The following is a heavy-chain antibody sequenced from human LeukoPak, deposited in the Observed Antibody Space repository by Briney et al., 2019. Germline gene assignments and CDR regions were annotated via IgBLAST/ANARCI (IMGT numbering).Heavy chain of an antibody. J-gene: IGHJ4*02. D-gene: IGHD5-12*01. CDR1: GGTFSSYA. CDR3: ARSVGYSGYDLAFDY. Sequence: GASVKVSCKAYGGTFSSYAISWVRQAPGQGLEWMGGIIPIFGTANYAQKFQGRVTIPADKSTSTAYMELSSLRSEDTAVYYCARSVGYSGYDLAFDYWGQGTLVTVSS. V-gene: IGHV1-69*06. CDR2: IIPIFGTA.